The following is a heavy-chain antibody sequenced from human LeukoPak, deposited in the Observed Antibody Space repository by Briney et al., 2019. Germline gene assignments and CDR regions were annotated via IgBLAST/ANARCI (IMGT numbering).Heavy chain of an antibody. CDR1: GGSISSGGYY. V-gene: IGHV4-31*03. CDR3: ARVPEYASPHWYFDL. Sequence: SQTLSLTCTVSGGSISSGGYYWSWIRQYPGKGLEWIGYIYYSGSTYYNPSLKSRVTISVDTSKNQFSLKLSSVTAADPAVYYCARVPEYASPHWYFDLWGRGTLVTVPS. CDR2: IYYSGST. J-gene: IGHJ2*01. D-gene: IGHD2-2*01.